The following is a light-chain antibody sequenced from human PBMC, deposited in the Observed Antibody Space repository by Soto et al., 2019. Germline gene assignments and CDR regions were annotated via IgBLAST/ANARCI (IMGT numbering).Light chain of an antibody. CDR1: QSVSSY. V-gene: IGKV3-11*01. J-gene: IGKJ4*01. CDR3: QQSYNPPLT. CDR2: AAS. Sequence: ILLAHSPATLSLSPRDRATLSVRASQSVSSYLAWYQQRPGQAPRLLISAASNRASGVPARFSGSGSGADFTLTISNLEPEDFAVYYCQQSYNPPLTFGGGTKVDIK.